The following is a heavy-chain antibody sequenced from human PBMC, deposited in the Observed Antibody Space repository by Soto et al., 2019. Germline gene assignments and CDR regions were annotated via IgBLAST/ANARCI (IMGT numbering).Heavy chain of an antibody. Sequence: SETLSLTCTVSGGSISSSSYYWGWIRQPPGKGLEWIGSIYYSGSTYYNPSLKSRVTISVDTSKNQFSLKLSSVTAADTAVYYCARHGTHIVLMAYATNWFDPWGQGTLVTVSS. CDR1: GGSISSSSYY. D-gene: IGHD2-8*01. CDR2: IYYSGST. CDR3: ARHGTHIVLMAYATNWFDP. J-gene: IGHJ5*02. V-gene: IGHV4-39*01.